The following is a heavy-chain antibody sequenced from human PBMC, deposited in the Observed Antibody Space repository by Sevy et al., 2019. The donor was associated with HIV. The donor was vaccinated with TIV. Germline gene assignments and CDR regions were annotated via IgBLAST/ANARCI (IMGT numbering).Heavy chain of an antibody. V-gene: IGHV3-21*01. CDR3: ARAYTSFSSGTYKDYYGMDV. J-gene: IGHJ6*02. Sequence: GGSLRLSCAASGFTFSSYSMNWVRQAPGKGLEWVSSISSSSSYIYYADSVKGRFTISRDNAKNSLYLQMNSLRAEDTAVYYCARAYTSFSSGTYKDYYGMDVWGQGTTVTVSS. CDR2: ISSSSSYI. CDR1: GFTFSSYS. D-gene: IGHD6-19*01.